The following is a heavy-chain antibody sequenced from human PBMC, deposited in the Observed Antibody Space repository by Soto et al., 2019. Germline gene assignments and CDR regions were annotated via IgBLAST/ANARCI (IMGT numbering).Heavy chain of an antibody. CDR1: GFTFSGYG. CDR2: IWYDGSNK. J-gene: IGHJ4*02. Sequence: PGGSLRLSCAAYGFTFSGYGMHWVRQAPGKGLEWVAVIWYDGSNKYYADSVKGRFTISRDNSKNTLYLQMNSLRAEDTAVYYCARAAWFGESYLLDYWGQGTLVTVSS. D-gene: IGHD3-10*01. CDR3: ARAAWFGESYLLDY. V-gene: IGHV3-33*01.